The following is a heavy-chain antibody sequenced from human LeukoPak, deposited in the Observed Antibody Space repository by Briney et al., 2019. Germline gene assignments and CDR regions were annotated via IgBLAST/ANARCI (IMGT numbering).Heavy chain of an antibody. CDR2: IYYSGST. V-gene: IGHV4-39*07. J-gene: IGHJ3*02. CDR1: GGSISSSSYY. CDR3: ARETYNDYVWGSYRLDAFDI. Sequence: PSETLSLTCTVSGGSISSSSYYWGWIRQPPGKGLEWIGSIYYSGSTYYNPSLKSRVTISVDTSKNQFSLKLSSVTAADTAVYYCARETYNDYVWGSYRLDAFDIWGQGTMVTVSS. D-gene: IGHD3-16*02.